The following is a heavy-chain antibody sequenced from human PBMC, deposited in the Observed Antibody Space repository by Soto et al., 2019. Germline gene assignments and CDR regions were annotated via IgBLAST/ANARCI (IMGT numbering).Heavy chain of an antibody. D-gene: IGHD3-16*01. CDR3: ARDWRQMSRGGFFDY. CDR2: IVHLSGTS. V-gene: IGHV1-69*06. Sequence: QVRLVQSGAEVKKPGSSVKLSCKVSGGNSNSYSIAWVRQAPGQGLQWLGTIVHLSGTSNNAQQFQARVTITADTSTNTAYLELSSLRAEDTAIYYCARDWRQMSRGGFFDYWAQGSLVTISS. CDR1: GGNSNSYS. J-gene: IGHJ4*02.